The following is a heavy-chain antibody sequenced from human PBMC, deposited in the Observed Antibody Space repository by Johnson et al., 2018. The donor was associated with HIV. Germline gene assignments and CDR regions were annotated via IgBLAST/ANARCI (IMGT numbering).Heavy chain of an antibody. J-gene: IGHJ3*02. CDR3: AKDILVGAMGGAFDI. Sequence: VQLVESGGGLVQPGGSLRLSCAASGFTFRNYDMHWVRQAPGKGLEWVSGICWNSGSIGYADSVKGRFTISRDNAKNSLYLQMKSLRAEDTALYYCAKDILVGAMGGAFDIWGQGTMVTVSS. D-gene: IGHD1-26*01. V-gene: IGHV3-9*01. CDR2: ICWNSGSI. CDR1: GFTFRNYD.